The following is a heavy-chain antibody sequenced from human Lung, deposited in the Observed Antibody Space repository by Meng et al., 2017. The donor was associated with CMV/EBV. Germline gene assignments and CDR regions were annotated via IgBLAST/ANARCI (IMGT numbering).Heavy chain of an antibody. CDR2: INHSGST. CDR1: GGSFSGYY. CDR3: ARMVAAPLVFDY. V-gene: IGHV4-34*01. Sequence: SETXSLXCAVYGGSFSGYYWSWIRQPPGKGLEWIGEINHSGSTNYNPSLKSRVTISVDTSKNQFSLKLSSVTAADTAVYYCARMVAAPLVFDYLGQGTLVTVSS. D-gene: IGHD2-15*01. J-gene: IGHJ4*02.